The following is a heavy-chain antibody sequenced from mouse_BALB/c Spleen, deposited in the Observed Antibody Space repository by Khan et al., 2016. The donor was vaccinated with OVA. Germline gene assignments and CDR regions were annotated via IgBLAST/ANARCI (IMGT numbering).Heavy chain of an antibody. J-gene: IGHJ3*01. V-gene: IGHV5-9-3*01. CDR3: ARHNYGPFAY. D-gene: IGHD1-1*01. CDR2: ISSSGDYI. Sequence: EVELVESGGDLVRPGGSLKLSCSASGFTFSTYAMSWVRQTPEKRLEWVATISSSGDYIYYPDSVQGRFTISRDTAKHTLYLQMSSLRSEDTAMYYCARHNYGPFAYWGQGTLVTVSA. CDR1: GFTFSTYA.